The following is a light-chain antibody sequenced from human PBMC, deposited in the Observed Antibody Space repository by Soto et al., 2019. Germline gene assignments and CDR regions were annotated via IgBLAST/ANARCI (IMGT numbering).Light chain of an antibody. J-gene: IGKJ1*01. CDR2: GAS. Sequence: DMVLTQSPETRCVGPECRARWSWYASQRVSSSYLAWYQQKPGQAPRLLIYGASGRATGIPDRFSGSGSGTDLTLTICSLEPQDFALYHCQQYRSSPWTFRPGTKVDIK. CDR1: QRVSSSY. V-gene: IGKV3-20*01. CDR3: QQYRSSPWT.